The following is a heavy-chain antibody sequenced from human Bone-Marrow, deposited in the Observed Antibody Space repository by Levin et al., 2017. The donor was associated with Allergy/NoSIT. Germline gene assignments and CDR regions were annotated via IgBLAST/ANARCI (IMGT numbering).Heavy chain of an antibody. D-gene: IGHD3-9*01. CDR3: AKDFGSGLRYSYWSLNQ. CDR1: GFTFDDYA. Sequence: GGSLRLSCAASGFTFDDYAMHWVRQVPGKGLEWVSGISWNSGTRGYADSVKGRFTISRDNAKNSLFLQMNSLRADDTALYFCAKDFGSGLRYSYWSLNQWGQGTLVTVSS. J-gene: IGHJ1*01. CDR2: ISWNSGTR. V-gene: IGHV3-9*01.